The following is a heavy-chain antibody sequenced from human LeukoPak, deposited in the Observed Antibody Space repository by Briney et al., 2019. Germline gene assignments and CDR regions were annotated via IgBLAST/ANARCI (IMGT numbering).Heavy chain of an antibody. V-gene: IGHV3-74*01. D-gene: IGHD6-6*01. CDR1: GFTFSSYW. Sequence: GGSLRLSCAASGFTFSSYWMHWVRQAPGKGLVWVSRINSGGSSTNFADSEKGRFTISRDNARNTLYLQMNSLRAEDTAVYYCAREYSSSRYFDNWGQGTLVTVSS. CDR2: INSGGSST. CDR3: AREYSSSRYFDN. J-gene: IGHJ4*02.